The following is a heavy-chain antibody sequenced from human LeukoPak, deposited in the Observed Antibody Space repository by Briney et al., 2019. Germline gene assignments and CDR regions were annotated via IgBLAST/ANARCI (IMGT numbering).Heavy chain of an antibody. Sequence: PSETLSLTCAVYGGSFSGYYWRWIRHPPRPGLEWIGDINHSGSTNYNPSLKSRVTISVDTSKNQFSLKLSSVTAADTAVYYCARGGGYYGSGSYYNDYWGQGTLVTVSS. CDR3: ARGGGYYGSGSYYNDY. D-gene: IGHD3-10*01. CDR2: INHSGST. V-gene: IGHV4-34*01. CDR1: GGSFSGYY. J-gene: IGHJ4*02.